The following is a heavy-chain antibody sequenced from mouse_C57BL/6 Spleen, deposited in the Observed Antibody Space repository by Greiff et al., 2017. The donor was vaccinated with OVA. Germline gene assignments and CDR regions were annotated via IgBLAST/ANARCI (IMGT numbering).Heavy chain of an antibody. CDR3: AREGDHYDYGFAY. V-gene: IGHV1-82*01. CDR1: GYAFSSSW. J-gene: IGHJ3*01. Sequence: VKLQQSGPELVKPGASVKISCKASGYAFSSSWMNWVKQRPGKGLEWIGRIYPGDGDTNYNGKFKGKATLTADKSSSTAYMQLSSLTSEDSAVYFCAREGDHYDYGFAYWGQGTLVTVSA. D-gene: IGHD2-4*01. CDR2: IYPGDGDT.